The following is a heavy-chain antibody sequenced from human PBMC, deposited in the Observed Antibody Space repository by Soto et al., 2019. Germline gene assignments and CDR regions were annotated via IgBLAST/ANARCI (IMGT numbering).Heavy chain of an antibody. Sequence: GGSLRLSCVASGITFGSRAMSWVRQAPGEGLEWVSTITDTGGDTKYADSVRGRFTISRDNAKNSLYLQMNSLRAEDTAIYYCASEELCGADCYFFKKWGQGTQVTVSS. J-gene: IGHJ4*02. D-gene: IGHD2-21*02. CDR1: GITFGSRA. CDR3: ASEELCGADCYFFKK. V-gene: IGHV3-23*01. CDR2: ITDTGGDT.